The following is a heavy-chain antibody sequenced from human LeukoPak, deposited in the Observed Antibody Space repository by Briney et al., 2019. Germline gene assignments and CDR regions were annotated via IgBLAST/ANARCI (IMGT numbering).Heavy chain of an antibody. CDR2: INPSGGST. CDR3: ARDGSAVVTPKYYFDY. Sequence: ASVKVSCKASGYTFTSYAMNWVRQAPGQGLEWMGIINPSGGSTSYAQKFQGRVTMTRDMSTSTVYMELSSLRSEDTAVYYCARDGSAVVTPKYYFDYWGQGTLVTVSS. J-gene: IGHJ4*02. V-gene: IGHV1-46*01. CDR1: GYTFTSYA. D-gene: IGHD4-23*01.